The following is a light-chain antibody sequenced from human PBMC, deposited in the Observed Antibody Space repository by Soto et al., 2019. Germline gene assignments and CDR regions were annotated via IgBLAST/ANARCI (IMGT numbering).Light chain of an antibody. J-gene: IGKJ1*01. CDR3: QQYTTSSWT. Sequence: EIVMTQSPATLSVSPGEGATLSCRASQSVSSKLAWYQQKPGQAPRVLIYGTSSRATGIPDRFSGSGSGTDFTLTISRLEPEDFAVYYCQQYTTSSWTFGQGTKVDI. CDR2: GTS. V-gene: IGKV3D-15*01. CDR1: QSVSSK.